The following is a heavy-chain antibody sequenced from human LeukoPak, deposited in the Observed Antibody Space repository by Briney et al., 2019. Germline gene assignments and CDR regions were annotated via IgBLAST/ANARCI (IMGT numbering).Heavy chain of an antibody. Sequence: GGSLRPSCAASGFTFSSYSMNWVRQAPGKGLEWVSYISSSSSTIYYADSVKGRFTISRDNAKNSLYLQMNSLRAEDTAVYYCAREGIAAAGSFDYWGQGTLVTVSS. J-gene: IGHJ4*02. D-gene: IGHD6-13*01. CDR1: GFTFSSYS. V-gene: IGHV3-48*04. CDR2: ISSSSSTI. CDR3: AREGIAAAGSFDY.